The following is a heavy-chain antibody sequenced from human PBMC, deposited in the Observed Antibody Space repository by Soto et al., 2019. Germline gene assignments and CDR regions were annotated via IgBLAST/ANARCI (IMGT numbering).Heavy chain of an antibody. J-gene: IGHJ6*02. D-gene: IGHD6-6*01. V-gene: IGHV1-8*01. Sequence: QVQLVQSGAEVKKPGASVKVSCKTSGYTFTSYDINWVRQAPGQGLEWMGWMKPNGGDTGYAPKFQGRVNMTRNTSTGTAYMELSSLISEDTAVYYCARRRAVVAARPYYHYAMDVWGQGTTVTVSS. CDR2: MKPNGGDT. CDR3: ARRRAVVAARPYYHYAMDV. CDR1: GYTFTSYD.